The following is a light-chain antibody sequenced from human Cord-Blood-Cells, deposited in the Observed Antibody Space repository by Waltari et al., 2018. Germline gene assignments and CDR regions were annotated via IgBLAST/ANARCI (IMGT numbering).Light chain of an antibody. V-gene: IGKV1-12*02. CDR2: AAS. Sequence: DIQMTQSPSSMCASVGDRVTYTCRASQSLSSWLAWYQQKPGKAPKLLIYAASSLQIGVPSRFSGSGSGTVFTLTISSLQPEDFATYYCQQANSFPWTFGQGTKVEIK. CDR3: QQANSFPWT. J-gene: IGKJ1*01. CDR1: QSLSSW.